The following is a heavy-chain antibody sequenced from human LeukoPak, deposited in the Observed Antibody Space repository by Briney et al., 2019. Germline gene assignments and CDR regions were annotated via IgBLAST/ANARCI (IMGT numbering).Heavy chain of an antibody. Sequence: GGSLRLSCAASGFTVSSNYMSWVRQAPGTGLEWVSVIYSGGSTYYADSVKGRFTISRDNSKNTLYLQMNSLRAEDTAVYYSATLRDLLWFGELLNWGQGTLVTVSS. CDR2: IYSGGST. CDR1: GFTVSSNY. D-gene: IGHD3-10*01. J-gene: IGHJ4*02. CDR3: ATLRDLLWFGELLN. V-gene: IGHV3-66*01.